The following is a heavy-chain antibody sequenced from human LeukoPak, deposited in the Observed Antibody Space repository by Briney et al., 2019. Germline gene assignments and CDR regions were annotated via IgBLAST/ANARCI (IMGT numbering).Heavy chain of an antibody. J-gene: IGHJ5*02. CDR2: IYTSGTT. V-gene: IGHV4-4*07. CDR1: GFTFSDYY. Sequence: GSLRLSCAASGFTFSDYYMSWNRQPAGKGLEWIGRIYTSGTTNYNPSLKSRFTISVDTSKNQFSLELTSVTAADTAVYYCGRVFDLWGQGTLVTVSS. CDR3: GRVFDL.